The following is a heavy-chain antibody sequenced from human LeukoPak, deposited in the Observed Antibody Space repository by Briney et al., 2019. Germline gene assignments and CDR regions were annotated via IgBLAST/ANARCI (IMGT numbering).Heavy chain of an antibody. J-gene: IGHJ6*03. CDR1: GYTFTGYY. V-gene: IGHV1-2*02. Sequence: GASVKVSCKASGYTFTGYYMHWVRQAPGQGLEWMGWINPNSGGTNYAQKFQGRVTMTRDTSISTAYMGLSRLRSDDTAVYYCARLSAVAGNYYYYMDVWGKGTTVTVSS. CDR2: INPNSGGT. D-gene: IGHD6-19*01. CDR3: ARLSAVAGNYYYYMDV.